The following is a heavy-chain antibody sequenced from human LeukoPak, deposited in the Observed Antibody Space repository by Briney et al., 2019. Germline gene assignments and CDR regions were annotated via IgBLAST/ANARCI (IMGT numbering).Heavy chain of an antibody. D-gene: IGHD1-1*01. CDR2: IYTSGST. V-gene: IGHV4-4*09. Sequence: SETLSLTCTVSGGSISSYYWSWIRQPPGKGLEWIGYIYTSGSTNYNTSLKSRVTISEDTSKNQFSLKLSSVTAADTAVYYCARLGGYFDPWGQGTLVTVSS. CDR3: ARLGGYFDP. CDR1: GGSISSYY. J-gene: IGHJ5*02.